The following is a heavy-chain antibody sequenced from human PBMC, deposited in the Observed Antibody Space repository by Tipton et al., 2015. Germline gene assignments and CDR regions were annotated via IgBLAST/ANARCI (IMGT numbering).Heavy chain of an antibody. Sequence: GLVKPSGTLSLTCSVSGDSISSSNWWSWVRQPPGKGLEWIGHIYVRGNASYSPSLKSRLAMSVDVSRNQFGLKVTSVTAADTATYFCGRGGFWSGHYHHSAMDVWGHGTTVTVSS. J-gene: IGHJ6*02. D-gene: IGHD3-3*01. CDR1: GDSISSSNW. V-gene: IGHV4-4*02. CDR2: IYVRGNA. CDR3: GRGGFWSGHYHHSAMDV.